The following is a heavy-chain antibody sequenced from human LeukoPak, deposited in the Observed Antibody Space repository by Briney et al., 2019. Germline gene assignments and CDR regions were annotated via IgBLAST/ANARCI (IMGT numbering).Heavy chain of an antibody. Sequence: SETLSLTCTVSGGSISSGGYSWSWIRQHPGKGLEWIGYIYYSGSTYYNPSLKSRVTISVDTSKNQFSLKLSSVTAADTAVYYCAGLPSIAARPGYYYYGMDVWGQGTTVTVSS. J-gene: IGHJ6*02. V-gene: IGHV4-31*03. CDR2: IYYSGST. D-gene: IGHD6-6*01. CDR1: GGSISSGGYS. CDR3: AGLPSIAARPGYYYYGMDV.